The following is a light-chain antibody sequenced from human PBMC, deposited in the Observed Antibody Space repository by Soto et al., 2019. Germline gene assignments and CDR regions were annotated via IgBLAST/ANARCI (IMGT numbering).Light chain of an antibody. CDR3: QQYNGWPIT. V-gene: IGKV3-15*01. J-gene: IGKJ5*01. Sequence: EIVMTQSPGTLSVSPVERVTLSCRASQSVGNNLAWHQQKPGQAPRLLIYGASTRAPGFPARFSGSGSGTEFTLTISSLQSEDFAVYYCQQYNGWPITFGQGTRLEI. CDR2: GAS. CDR1: QSVGNN.